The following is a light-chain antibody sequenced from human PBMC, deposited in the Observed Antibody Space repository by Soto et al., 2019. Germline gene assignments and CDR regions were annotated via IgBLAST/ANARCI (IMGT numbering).Light chain of an antibody. CDR2: DSS. J-gene: IGKJ1*01. CDR3: QHYNNWPPWT. CDR1: QSVSSSY. Sequence: EIVMTQSPATLSVSPGERATLSCRASQSVSSSYLAWYQQKPGQAPRLLIYDSSTRATGFPDRFSGSGSGTDFTLTISSLQSGDFAVYYCQHYNNWPPWTFGQGTKVDIK. V-gene: IGKV3D-15*01.